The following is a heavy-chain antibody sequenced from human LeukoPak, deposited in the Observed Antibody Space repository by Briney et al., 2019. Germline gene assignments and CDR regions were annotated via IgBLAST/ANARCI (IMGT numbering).Heavy chain of an antibody. Sequence: AGSLSLSSAASGFTFSGCAIHWVRQSSGKGLEWVGHIDKKDNFHATAYAASVQGRFSISRDDSKNTAFLHMNSLKTEDMALYYCTRDSGTYNWLDPWGQRTLHTVSS. CDR1: GFTFSGCA. V-gene: IGHV3-73*01. D-gene: IGHD1-26*01. CDR3: TRDSGTYNWLDP. CDR2: IDKKDNFHAT. J-gene: IGHJ5*02.